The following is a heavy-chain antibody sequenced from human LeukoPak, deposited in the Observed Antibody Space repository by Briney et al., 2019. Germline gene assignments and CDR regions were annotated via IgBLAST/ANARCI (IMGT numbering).Heavy chain of an antibody. Sequence: PGGSLRLSCAASGFTFSSYEMNWVRQAPGKGLEWVSYISSSGSTIYYADSVKGRFTISRDNAKNSLHLQMNSLRAEDTAVYYCARAPGQWLVPDAFDIWGQGTMVTVSS. V-gene: IGHV3-48*03. CDR3: ARAPGQWLVPDAFDI. CDR2: ISSSGSTI. J-gene: IGHJ3*02. CDR1: GFTFSSYE. D-gene: IGHD6-19*01.